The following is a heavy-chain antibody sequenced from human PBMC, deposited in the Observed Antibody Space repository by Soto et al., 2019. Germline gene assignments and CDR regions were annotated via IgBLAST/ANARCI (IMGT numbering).Heavy chain of an antibody. CDR3: ARATYCSGGSCYYFDY. CDR2: IYTSGST. CDR1: GGSSSSYD. V-gene: IGHV4-4*07. D-gene: IGHD2-15*01. J-gene: IGHJ4*02. Sequence: SLTCAVAGGSSSSYDGSWIRQKAGKGLEWIGRIYTSGSTNYNPSLKSRVTMSVDTSKNQFSLKLSSVTAADTAVYYCARATYCSGGSCYYFDYWGQGTLVTVSS.